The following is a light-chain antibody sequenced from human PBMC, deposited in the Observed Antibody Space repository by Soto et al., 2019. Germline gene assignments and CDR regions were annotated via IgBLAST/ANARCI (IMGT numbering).Light chain of an antibody. V-gene: IGKV3-11*01. CDR2: DAA. CDR3: QQLNSCPLT. CDR1: QSFSIA. J-gene: IGKJ4*01. Sequence: EIVLTQSPVTLSLSPGERATLSCRAIQSFSIALAWYQQKPGHAPRLLISDAANMGTAVPSRFSGSGSGIDFTLTISSLEPEDFAAYYCQQLNSCPLTFGGGTKVDIK.